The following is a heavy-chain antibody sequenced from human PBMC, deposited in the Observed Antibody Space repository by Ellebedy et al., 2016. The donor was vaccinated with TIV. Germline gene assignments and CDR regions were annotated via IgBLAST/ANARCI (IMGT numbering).Heavy chain of an antibody. CDR3: AREGDTAMVHGLDV. V-gene: IGHV3-74*01. D-gene: IGHD5-18*01. Sequence: PGGSLRLSCVASGFTFNIYWMHWVRQTPGKGLVWVSRITSDGSSTSFADSVKGRFTISRDNAKNSVYLQMNSLRAGDTAVYYCAREGDTAMVHGLDVWGQGTAVTVSS. CDR1: GFTFNIYW. CDR2: ITSDGSST. J-gene: IGHJ6*02.